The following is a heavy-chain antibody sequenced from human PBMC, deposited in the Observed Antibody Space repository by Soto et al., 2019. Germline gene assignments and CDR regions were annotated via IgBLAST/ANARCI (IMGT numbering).Heavy chain of an antibody. D-gene: IGHD3-9*01. V-gene: IGHV4-34*01. Sequence: PSETLSLTCAVYGGSFSGYYWSWIRQPPGKGLEWMGEINHSGSTNYNPSLKSRVTISVDTSKNQFSLKLSSVTAADTAVYYCARRNHDILTGYSSYYFDYWRQGTLVTVSS. CDR1: GGSFSGYY. CDR3: ARRNHDILTGYSSYYFDY. CDR2: INHSGST. J-gene: IGHJ4*02.